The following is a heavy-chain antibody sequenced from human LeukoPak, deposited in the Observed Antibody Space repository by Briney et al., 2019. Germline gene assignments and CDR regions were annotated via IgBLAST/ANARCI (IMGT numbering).Heavy chain of an antibody. Sequence: GGSLRLSCAASGFNFSSSEMHWVRQAPGKGLEWLSYISNTGNTKYYADSVQGRFTVSRDNGKSLLFLQMSSLRAGDTAIYYCVRTFVSGYDVLTGYFRAFDYWGQGALVTVSS. CDR1: GFNFSSSE. CDR2: ISNTGNTK. D-gene: IGHD3-9*01. J-gene: IGHJ4*02. CDR3: VRTFVSGYDVLTGYFRAFDY. V-gene: IGHV3-48*03.